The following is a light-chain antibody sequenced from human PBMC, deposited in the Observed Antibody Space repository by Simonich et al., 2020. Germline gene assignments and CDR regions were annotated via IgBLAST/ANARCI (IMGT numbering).Light chain of an antibody. J-gene: IGKJ2*01. CDR1: QSLLHSDGKTY. CDR2: EDS. V-gene: IGKV2D-29*02. CDR3: MQSIQSYT. Sequence: DIVMTQTPLSLSVTPGQPASISCKSSQSLLHSDGKTYVYWYLQKPGQYPQLLIYEDSNRFSGVPDRVSGSGSGTDFTLKISRVEAEDVGVYYCMQSIQSYTFGQGTKLEIK.